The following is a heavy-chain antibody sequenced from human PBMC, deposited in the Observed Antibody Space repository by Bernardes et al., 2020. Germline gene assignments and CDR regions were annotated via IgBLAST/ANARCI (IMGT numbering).Heavy chain of an antibody. J-gene: IGHJ6*02. D-gene: IGHD3-10*01. V-gene: IGHV1-2*06. CDR1: GYTFSGYY. CDR3: ARGGFGDV. Sequence: ASVKVSCKASGYTFSGYYIHWVRQASGQGLEWMGRINPNSGGTNYAQKFQGRVTMTRDTSISTAYMQLSRLTSDDTAIYYCARGGFGDVWGQGTTVTVSS. CDR2: INPNSGGT.